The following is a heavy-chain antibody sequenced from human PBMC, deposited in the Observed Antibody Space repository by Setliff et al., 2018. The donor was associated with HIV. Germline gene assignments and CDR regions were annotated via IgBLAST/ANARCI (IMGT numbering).Heavy chain of an antibody. V-gene: IGHV1-2*06. CDR1: GDIFTDYY. J-gene: IGHJ4*02. D-gene: IGHD6-19*01. CDR2: INPNSGGT. CDR3: ARGIQWSSAWYGY. Sequence: ASVKVSCKASGDIFTDYYMHWVRQAPGQELGWMGRINPNSGGTNYAQKFQGRVTMIRDTSISTAYMELSRLRSDDTAVYFCARGIQWSSAWYGYWGQGTLVTVSS.